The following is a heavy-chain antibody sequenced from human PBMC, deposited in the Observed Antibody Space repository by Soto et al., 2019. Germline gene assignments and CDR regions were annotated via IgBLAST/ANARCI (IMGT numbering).Heavy chain of an antibody. CDR2: IVPIVDTS. CDR3: VRVVAIPGYPDN. V-gene: IGHV1-69*12. D-gene: IGHD5-12*01. Sequence: QVQLVQSGAEVRQPASSVKVSCKTSGGTFSSYAISWVRQAPGQGLEWMGGIVPIVDTSTYAQKFQGRVTITAEESTSTVYMELSSLRSDDTAVYYCVRVVAIPGYPDNWGQGTPVTVPQ. CDR1: GGTFSSYA. J-gene: IGHJ4*02.